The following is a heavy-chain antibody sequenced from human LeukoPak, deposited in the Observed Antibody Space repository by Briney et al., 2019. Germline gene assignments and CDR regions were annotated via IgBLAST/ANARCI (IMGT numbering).Heavy chain of an antibody. J-gene: IGHJ4*02. CDR3: ARGENNYDFWSGYYTARPGFFFDY. CDR1: GYTFTSYY. V-gene: IGHV1-46*01. CDR2: INPSGGST. Sequence: ASVKVSCKASGYTFTSYYMHWVRQAPGQGLEWMGIINPSGGSTSYAQKFQGRVTMTRDTSTSTVYMELSSLRSEDTAVYYCARGENNYDFWSGYYTARPGFFFDYWGQGTLVTVSS. D-gene: IGHD3-3*01.